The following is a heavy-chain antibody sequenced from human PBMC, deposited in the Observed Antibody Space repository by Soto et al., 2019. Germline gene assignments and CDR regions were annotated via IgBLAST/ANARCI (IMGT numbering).Heavy chain of an antibody. CDR1: GFTFSSYG. D-gene: IGHD3-16*02. CDR2: IWYDGSNK. CDR3: ARAYYDYVWGSYRPTHAFDI. Sequence: ESGGGVVQPGRSLRLSCAASGFTFSSYGMHWVRQAPGKGLEWVAVIWYDGSNKYYADSVKGRFTISRDNSKNTLYLQMNSLRAEDTAVYYCARAYYDYVWGSYRPTHAFDIWGQGTMVTVSS. V-gene: IGHV3-33*01. J-gene: IGHJ3*02.